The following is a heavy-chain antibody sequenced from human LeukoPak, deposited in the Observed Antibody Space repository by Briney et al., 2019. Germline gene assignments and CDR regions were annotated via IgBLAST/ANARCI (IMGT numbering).Heavy chain of an antibody. CDR3: ARGVEPLAANTLAY. CDR2: LYSDGNT. V-gene: IGHV3-53*01. CDR1: GFTVITND. J-gene: IGHJ4*02. Sequence: GGSLRLSCAASGFTVITNDMTWVRQAPGKGLEWVSVLYSDGNTKYADSVQGRFTISRDNSKNTLYLEMNSLRPDDTAVYYCARGVEPLAANTLAYWGQGALVTVSS. D-gene: IGHD1-14*01.